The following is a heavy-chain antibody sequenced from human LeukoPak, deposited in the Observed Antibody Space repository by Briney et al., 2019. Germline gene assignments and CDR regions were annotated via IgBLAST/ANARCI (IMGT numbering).Heavy chain of an antibody. V-gene: IGHV4-59*12. D-gene: IGHD4-11*01. CDR2: IHYSVST. CDR3: AREVEGEATVTTDNYYYYYMDV. Sequence: SETLSLTCIVSGGSFSSYYWSWIRQPPGKGLEWIGCIHYSVSTNYNPSLKSRVTMSVDTSKNQFSLKLSSVTAADTAVYYCAREVEGEATVTTDNYYYYYMDVWGKGTTVTVSS. J-gene: IGHJ6*03. CDR1: GGSFSSYY.